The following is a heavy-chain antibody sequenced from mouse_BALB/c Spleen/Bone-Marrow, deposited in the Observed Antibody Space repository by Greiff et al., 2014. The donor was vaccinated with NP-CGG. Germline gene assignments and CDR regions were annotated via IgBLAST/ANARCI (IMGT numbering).Heavy chain of an antibody. D-gene: IGHD1-2*01. CDR3: ARITTATGAMDY. CDR2: IWADGST. Sequence: VQRVESGPGLVAPSQSLSITCTVSGFSLTNYGVHWVRQPPGKGLEWLGVIWADGSTNCNSALMSRLSISKDNSKSQVFFKMNSLQTDDTAMYYCARITTATGAMDYWGQGTSVTVSS. V-gene: IGHV2-9*02. CDR1: GFSLTNYG. J-gene: IGHJ4*01.